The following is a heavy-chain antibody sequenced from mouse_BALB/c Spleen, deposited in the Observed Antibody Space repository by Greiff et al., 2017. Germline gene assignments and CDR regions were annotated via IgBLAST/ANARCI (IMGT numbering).Heavy chain of an antibody. CDR3: TRDEVWYGYYFDY. Sequence: EVQGVESGGGLVKPGGSLKLSCAASGFTFSSYTMSWVRQTPEKRLEWVATISSGGSYTYYPDSVKGRFTISRDNAKNTLYLQMSSLKSEDTAMYYCTRDEVWYGYYFDYWGQGTTLTVSS. V-gene: IGHV5-6-4*01. J-gene: IGHJ2*01. D-gene: IGHD2-10*02. CDR2: ISSGGSYT. CDR1: GFTFSSYT.